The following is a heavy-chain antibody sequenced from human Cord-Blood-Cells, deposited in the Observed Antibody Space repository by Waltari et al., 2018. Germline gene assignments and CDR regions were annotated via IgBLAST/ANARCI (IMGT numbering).Heavy chain of an antibody. Sequence: QVQLQESGPGLVTPSETLSPTCPVSGGYISSYYWRWIWQPPWKGLEWIGYIYYSGSTNYNPSLKSRVTISVDTSKNQFSLKLSSVTAADTAVYYCASSVTGDAFDIWGQGTMVTVSS. V-gene: IGHV4-59*01. CDR3: ASSVTGDAFDI. CDR1: GGYISSYY. D-gene: IGHD7-27*01. J-gene: IGHJ3*02. CDR2: IYYSGST.